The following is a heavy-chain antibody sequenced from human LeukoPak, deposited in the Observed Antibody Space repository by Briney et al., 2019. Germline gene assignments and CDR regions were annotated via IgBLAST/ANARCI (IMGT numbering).Heavy chain of an antibody. V-gene: IGHV3-21*01. D-gene: IGHD3-16*01. J-gene: IGHJ1*01. Sequence: PGGSLRLSCSAPGFSFSDYDMNWVRQAPGKGLEWVSAISGRSSHVYYGESVKGRFTISRDNAKNSLYLQLDSLGVEDTAVYYCGRAFPPLRTSSAGDLWGQGTLVTVSS. CDR3: GRAFPPLRTSSAGDL. CDR2: ISGRSSHV. CDR1: GFSFSDYD.